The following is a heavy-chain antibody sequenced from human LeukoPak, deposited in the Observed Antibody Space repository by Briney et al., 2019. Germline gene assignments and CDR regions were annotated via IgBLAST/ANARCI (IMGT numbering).Heavy chain of an antibody. D-gene: IGHD2-8*01. Sequence: PGGSLRLSCAASEFTFSNYWMHCVRQAPGKGLVWVSRINSDGSGTTYADSVKGRFTISRDNAKNTLYLQMNSLRADDTAVYYCARDNGGAFDIWGQGTMVTVSS. CDR3: ARDNGGAFDI. V-gene: IGHV3-74*01. J-gene: IGHJ3*02. CDR2: INSDGSGT. CDR1: EFTFSNYW.